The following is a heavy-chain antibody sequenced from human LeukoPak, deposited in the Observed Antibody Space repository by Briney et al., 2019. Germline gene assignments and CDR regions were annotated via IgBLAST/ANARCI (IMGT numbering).Heavy chain of an antibody. CDR1: GDSASTNTVA. D-gene: IGHD5-18*01. Sequence: SQTLSLTCDISGDSASTNTVAWNWIRRSPSRGLEWLGRTYFRSRWYNYYAASVKSRITITADTSNNQISLHLTSVTPEDTAVYYCARYTSVTFDYWGQGTLVTVSS. J-gene: IGHJ4*02. V-gene: IGHV6-1*01. CDR3: ARYTSVTFDY. CDR2: TYFRSRWYN.